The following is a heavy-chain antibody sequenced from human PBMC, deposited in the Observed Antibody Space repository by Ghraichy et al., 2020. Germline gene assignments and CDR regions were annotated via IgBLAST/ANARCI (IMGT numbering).Heavy chain of an antibody. J-gene: IGHJ4*02. Sequence: GGSLRLSCAASGFTFSSYAMSWVRQAPGKGLEWVSAISGSGGSTYYADSVKGRFTISRDNSKNTLYLQMNSLRAEDTAVYYCAKQGCPEILGYCSGGNRVFDYWGQGTLVTVSS. CDR2: ISGSGGST. CDR3: AKQGCPEILGYCSGGNRVFDY. V-gene: IGHV3-23*01. D-gene: IGHD2-15*01. CDR1: GFTFSSYA.